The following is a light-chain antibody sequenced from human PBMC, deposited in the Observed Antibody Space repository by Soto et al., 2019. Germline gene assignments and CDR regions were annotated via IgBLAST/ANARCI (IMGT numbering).Light chain of an antibody. CDR1: QSFNSIY. Sequence: EIVLTQSPGTLSLSPGERATLSCRASQSFNSIYLAWYQQKPGQAPRLLIYGASSRATGIPARFSGSGSGTDFTLTISGLQSEDFAVYYCQQYNNWPQTFGQGTKVDIK. V-gene: IGKV3-20*01. CDR2: GAS. J-gene: IGKJ1*01. CDR3: QQYNNWPQT.